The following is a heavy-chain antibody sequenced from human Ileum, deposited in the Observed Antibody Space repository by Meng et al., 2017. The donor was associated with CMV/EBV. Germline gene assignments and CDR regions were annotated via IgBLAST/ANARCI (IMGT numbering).Heavy chain of an antibody. D-gene: IGHD1-14*01. CDR3: ATVGPYSRSVY. CDR2: IKSKTDGGTI. Sequence: CAGSGFTFIHAWMNWVRQAPGKGLEWVGRIKSKTDGGTIDYAAPVKGRFTISRDDSKDTLYLQMDSLKTEDTAVYYCATVGPYSRSVYWGQGTLVTVSS. V-gene: IGHV3-15*07. CDR1: GFTFIHAW. J-gene: IGHJ4*02.